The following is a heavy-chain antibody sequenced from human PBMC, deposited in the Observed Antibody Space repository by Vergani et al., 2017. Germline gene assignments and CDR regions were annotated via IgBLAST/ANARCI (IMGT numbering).Heavy chain of an antibody. CDR3: TRLTTTFDTAMDNYYYYGMDV. CDR1: GFTFSGSA. CDR2: IRSKANSYAT. J-gene: IGHJ6*02. V-gene: IGHV3-73*02. D-gene: IGHD5-18*01. Sequence: EVQLVESGGGLVQPGGSLKLSCAASGFTFSGSAMHWVRQASGKGLEWVGRIRSKANSYATAYAASVKGRFTISRDDSKNTAYLQMNSLKTEDTAVYYCTRLTTTFDTAMDNYYYYGMDVWGQGTTVTVSS.